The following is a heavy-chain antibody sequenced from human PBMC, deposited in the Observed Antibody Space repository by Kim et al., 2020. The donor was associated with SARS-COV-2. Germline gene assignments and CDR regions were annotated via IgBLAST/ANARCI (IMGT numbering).Heavy chain of an antibody. D-gene: IGHD6-19*01. V-gene: IGHV3-23*03. CDR3: ARDRGGWQFDY. CDR2: IYRGGSST. CDR1: AFSFSNNA. J-gene: IGHJ4*02. Sequence: GGSLRLSCAASAFSFSNNAMSWVRQAPGKGLEWVSIIYRGGSSTYYADSVKGRFTISRDDSKNTLYLQMNSLRAEDTAVYYCARDRGGWQFDYWGQGTLV.